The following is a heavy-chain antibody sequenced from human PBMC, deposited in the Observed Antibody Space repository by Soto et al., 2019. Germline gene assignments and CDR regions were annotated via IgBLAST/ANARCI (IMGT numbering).Heavy chain of an antibody. CDR2: IYYDGSNK. J-gene: IGHJ4*02. V-gene: IGHV3-33*01. CDR1: GFTFSSYG. CDR3: ARDSKDDSSGYYAGFDY. Sequence: QVQLVESGGGVVQPGRSLRLSCAVSGFTFSSYGMNWVRQAPGKGLEWVAAIYYDGSNKYYADSVRGRFTISRDNFKNTLYLHMYSLRAEDTAVYYCARDSKDDSSGYYAGFDYWGQGTLVTVSS. D-gene: IGHD3-22*01.